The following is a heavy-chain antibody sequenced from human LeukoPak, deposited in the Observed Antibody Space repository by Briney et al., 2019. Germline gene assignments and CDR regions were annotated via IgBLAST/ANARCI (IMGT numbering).Heavy chain of an antibody. V-gene: IGHV1-8*02. Sequence: ASVKVSCKTSGYSFSDNGISWVRQAPGQGLEWMGWMNPNSGNTGYAQKFQGRVTMTRNTSISTAYMELSSLRSEDTAVYYCARGRRVPAAMRNYYYYMDVWGKGTTVTISS. J-gene: IGHJ6*03. CDR3: ARGRRVPAAMRNYYYYMDV. D-gene: IGHD2-2*01. CDR1: GYSFSDNG. CDR2: MNPNSGNT.